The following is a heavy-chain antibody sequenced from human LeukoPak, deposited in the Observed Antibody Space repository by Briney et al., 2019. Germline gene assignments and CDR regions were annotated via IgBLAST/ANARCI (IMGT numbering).Heavy chain of an antibody. V-gene: IGHV3-23*01. Sequence: GGSLRLSGAASGFTFSSYAMSWDRQAPGKGLEWVSAISGSGGSTYYADSVKGRFTISRDNSKNTLYLQMNSLRAEDTAVYYCAKYSCYGSKVNWFDPWGQGTLVTVSS. J-gene: IGHJ5*02. D-gene: IGHD3-10*01. CDR2: ISGSGGST. CDR3: AKYSCYGSKVNWFDP. CDR1: GFTFSSYA.